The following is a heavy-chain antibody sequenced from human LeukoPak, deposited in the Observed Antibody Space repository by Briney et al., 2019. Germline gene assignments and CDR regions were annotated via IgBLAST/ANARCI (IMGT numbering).Heavy chain of an antibody. Sequence: KPSETLSLTCAVYGGSFSGYYWSWIRQPPGKGLEWIGEINHSGSTNYNPPLKSRATISVDKSKNQFSLNLSSVTAADTAMYYCATGTSWYYYYWGQGTLVTVSS. CDR2: INHSGST. V-gene: IGHV4-34*01. D-gene: IGHD2-2*01. CDR3: ATGTSWYYYY. J-gene: IGHJ4*02. CDR1: GGSFSGYY.